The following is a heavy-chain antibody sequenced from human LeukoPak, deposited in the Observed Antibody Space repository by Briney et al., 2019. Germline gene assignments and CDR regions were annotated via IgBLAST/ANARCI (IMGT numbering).Heavy chain of an antibody. D-gene: IGHD3-3*01. CDR3: ARRAWSYYGMDV. V-gene: IGHV4-61*01. CDR2: IYYSGST. Sequence: SQTLSLTCTVSGGSISSGSYYWSWIRQPPGKGLEWIGYIYYSGSTNYNPSLKSRVTISVDTSKNQFSLRLSSVTAADTAVYYCARRAWSYYGMDVWGQGTTVTVSS. J-gene: IGHJ6*02. CDR1: GGSISSGSYY.